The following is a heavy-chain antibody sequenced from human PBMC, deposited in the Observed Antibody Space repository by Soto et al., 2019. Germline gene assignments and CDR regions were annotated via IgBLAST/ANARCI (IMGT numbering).Heavy chain of an antibody. CDR1: GYTFTSYG. Sequence: QVQLVQSGAEVKKPGASVKVSCKASGYTFTSYGISCVRQAPGQGLEWMGWISAYNGNTNYAQKLQGRVTMTTDTSTSTAYMVLRSLRSADKAVYYSARVAFTSAWVTTRGHYYSYMDVWGKGTTGTVSS. V-gene: IGHV1-18*01. CDR2: ISAYNGNT. D-gene: IGHD2-21*02. CDR3: ARVAFTSAWVTTRGHYYSYMDV. J-gene: IGHJ6*03.